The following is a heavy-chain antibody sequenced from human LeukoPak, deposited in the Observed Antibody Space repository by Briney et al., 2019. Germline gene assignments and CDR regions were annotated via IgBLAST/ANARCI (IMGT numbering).Heavy chain of an antibody. V-gene: IGHV4-34*01. CDR1: GGSFSGYY. J-gene: IGHJ5*02. CDR3: ARQKKLLLTFGRVIVPLGPGWFDP. Sequence: PSETLSLTCAVYGGSFSGYYWSWSRQPPGKGLEWIGEINHSGSTNYNPSLKSRVTISVDTSKNQFSLKLSSVTAADTAVYYCARQKKLLLTFGRVIVPLGPGWFDPWGHRTLVTVSS. D-gene: IGHD3-16*02. CDR2: INHSGST.